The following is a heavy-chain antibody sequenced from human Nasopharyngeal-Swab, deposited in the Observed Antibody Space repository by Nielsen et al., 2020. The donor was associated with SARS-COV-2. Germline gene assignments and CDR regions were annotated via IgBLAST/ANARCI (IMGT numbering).Heavy chain of an antibody. CDR2: ISYDGSNK. Sequence: VRQAPGKGLEWVAVISYDGSNKYYADSVKGRSTISRDNSKNTLYLQMNSLRAEDTAVYYCAKAALIGNYFYYYYYMDVWGKGTTVTVSS. D-gene: IGHD1-26*01. V-gene: IGHV3-30*18. J-gene: IGHJ6*03. CDR3: AKAALIGNYFYYYYYMDV.